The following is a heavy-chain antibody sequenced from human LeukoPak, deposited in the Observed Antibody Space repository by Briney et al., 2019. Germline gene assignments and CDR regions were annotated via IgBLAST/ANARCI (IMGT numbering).Heavy chain of an antibody. CDR3: ARDPIGSRWPYYFDY. J-gene: IGHJ4*02. Sequence: FQARVTITRDTSASTAYMDLSSLRSEDTAVYYCARDPIGSRWPYYFDYWGQGTPVTVSS. V-gene: IGHV1-3*01. D-gene: IGHD6-13*01.